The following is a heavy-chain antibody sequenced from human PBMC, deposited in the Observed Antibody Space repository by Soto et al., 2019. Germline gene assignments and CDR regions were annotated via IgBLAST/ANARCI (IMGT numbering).Heavy chain of an antibody. V-gene: IGHV4-31*03. CDR1: GGSFSSGGYY. Sequence: SETLSLTCTVSGGSFSSGGYYWSWIRQLPGKGLEWIGYIYYSGSTYHNPSLKSRFTISLDTSQNQFSLKLSSVTAADTAVYYCARATSFSGHHGYWGQGTLVPVSS. CDR3: ARATSFSGHHGY. D-gene: IGHD2-8*02. J-gene: IGHJ4*02. CDR2: IYYSGST.